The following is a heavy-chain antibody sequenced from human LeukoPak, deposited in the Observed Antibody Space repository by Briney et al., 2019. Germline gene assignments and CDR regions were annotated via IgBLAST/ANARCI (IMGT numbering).Heavy chain of an antibody. D-gene: IGHD3-16*01. CDR1: GGSISSGGYY. Sequence: SETLSLTCTVSGGSISSGGYYWSWIRQHPGQGLEWIGYIYYSGSTYYNPSLKSRVTISVDTSKNQFSLKLSSVTAADTAVYYCAGGFTMTAQDYWGQGTLVTVSS. J-gene: IGHJ4*02. CDR2: IYYSGST. CDR3: AGGFTMTAQDY. V-gene: IGHV4-31*03.